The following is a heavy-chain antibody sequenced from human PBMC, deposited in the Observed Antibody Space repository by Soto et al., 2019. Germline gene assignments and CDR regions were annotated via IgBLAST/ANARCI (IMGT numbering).Heavy chain of an antibody. CDR3: ARDQGSHPGE. D-gene: IGHD6-13*01. Sequence: QVQLQESGPGLVRPSGTVSLTCAVSGVSISSDNWWSWVRQPPGKALEWIGEIHHSGSTNYNPSLTSRVTMSVVPSKDLFSLTLNSVTAAYAAFSYCARDQGSHPGEWGQGTLVSVSS. J-gene: IGHJ4*02. V-gene: IGHV4-4*02. CDR1: GVSISSDNW. CDR2: IHHSGST.